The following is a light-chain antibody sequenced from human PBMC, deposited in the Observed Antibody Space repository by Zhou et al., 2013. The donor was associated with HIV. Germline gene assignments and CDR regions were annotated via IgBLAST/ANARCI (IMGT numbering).Light chain of an antibody. Sequence: DIQMTQSPSSVSASVGDRITITCRASQGISKWLAWYQQKPGKAPKLLIYGASSLQSGVPSRFSGSGFGTYFTLTITNLQPEDFATYFCQQTYSIPLTFGGGTRLEIK. CDR3: QQTYSIPLT. CDR1: QGISKW. J-gene: IGKJ4*01. CDR2: GAS. V-gene: IGKV1-12*01.